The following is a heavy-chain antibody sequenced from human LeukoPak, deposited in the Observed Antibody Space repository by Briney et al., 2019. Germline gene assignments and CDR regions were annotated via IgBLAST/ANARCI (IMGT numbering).Heavy chain of an antibody. D-gene: IGHD3-9*01. V-gene: IGHV3-30*18. CDR2: ISYDGSNK. CDR1: GFTFSSYG. CDR3: AKEEYDILTGYPTFDY. J-gene: IGHJ4*02. Sequence: GGSLRLSCGASGFTFSSYGMHWVRQAPGKGLEWVAVISYDGSNKYYADSVKGRFTISRDNSKNTLYLQMNSLRAEDTAVYYCAKEEYDILTGYPTFDYWGQGTLVTVSS.